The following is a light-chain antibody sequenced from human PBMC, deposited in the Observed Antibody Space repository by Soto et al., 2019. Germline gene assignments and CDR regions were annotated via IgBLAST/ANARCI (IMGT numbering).Light chain of an antibody. V-gene: IGLV2-8*01. CDR2: EVN. CDR1: SSDVGGYKY. J-gene: IGLJ1*01. Sequence: QSALTQPPSASGSPGQSVTISCTGTSSDVGGYKYVSWYQQHPGKSPKLMSFEVNQRPSGVPDRFSGSKSGNTASLTVSGLQAEDEADYYRSSYAGINNLGVFGTGTKVTVL. CDR3: SSYAGINNLGV.